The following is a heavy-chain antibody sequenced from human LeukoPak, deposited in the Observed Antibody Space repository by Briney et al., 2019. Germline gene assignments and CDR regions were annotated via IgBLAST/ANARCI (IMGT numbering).Heavy chain of an antibody. CDR3: ATHGVYYHYMDV. D-gene: IGHD3-10*01. V-gene: IGHV4-59*08. CDR2: IYYSGST. CDR1: GGSISSYY. Sequence: SETLSLTCTVSGGSISSYYWSWIRQPPGKGLEWIGYIYYSGSTNYNPSLKSRVTISVDTSKNQFSLKLSSVTAADTAVYYCATHGVYYHYMDVWGKGTTVTVSS. J-gene: IGHJ6*03.